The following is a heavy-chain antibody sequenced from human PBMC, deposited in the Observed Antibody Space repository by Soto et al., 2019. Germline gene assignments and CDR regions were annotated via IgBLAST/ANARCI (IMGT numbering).Heavy chain of an antibody. CDR2: LYPDGRA. V-gene: IGHV3-53*01. CDR3: ARGLGREYHDNRGYFHLDY. D-gene: IGHD3-22*01. CDR1: GFTDRSNY. J-gene: IGHJ4*02. Sequence: GRSLRLSCAASGFTDRSNYLTWVRQAAGKGLKWVSVLYPDGRAYYADSVKGRFPISTDNSKNSVYLQMNTLRAEDTALYYCARGLGREYHDNRGYFHLDYWGQGTLVTVSS.